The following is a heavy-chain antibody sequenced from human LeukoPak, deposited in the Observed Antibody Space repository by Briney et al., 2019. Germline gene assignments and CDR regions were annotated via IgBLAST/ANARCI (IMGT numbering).Heavy chain of an antibody. CDR2: IYPGDSDT. CDR3: ARHLVVVAANYYYYYMDV. D-gene: IGHD2-15*01. CDR1: GYSFTSYW. Sequence: PGESPKISCKGSGYSFTSYWIGWVRQMPGKGLEWMGIIYPGDSDTRYSPSFQGQVTISADKSISTAYLQWSSLKASDTAMYYCARHLVVVAANYYYYYMDVWGKGTTVTVSS. V-gene: IGHV5-51*01. J-gene: IGHJ6*03.